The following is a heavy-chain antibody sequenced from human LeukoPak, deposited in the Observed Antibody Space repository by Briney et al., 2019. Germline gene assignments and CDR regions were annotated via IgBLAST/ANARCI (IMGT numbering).Heavy chain of an antibody. J-gene: IGHJ4*02. D-gene: IGHD6-13*01. CDR2: IYHSGST. CDR1: GGSISSSNW. Sequence: PSETLSLTCAVSGGSISSSNWWSWVRQPPGKGLEWIGEIYHSGSTNYNPSLKSRVTISVDKSKNQFSLKLSSVTAADTAVYYCARDILATSIAAPYYWGQGTLVTVSS. V-gene: IGHV4-4*02. CDR3: ARDILATSIAAPYY.